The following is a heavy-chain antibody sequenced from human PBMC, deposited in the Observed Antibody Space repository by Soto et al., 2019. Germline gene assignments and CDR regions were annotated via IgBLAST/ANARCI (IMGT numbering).Heavy chain of an antibody. D-gene: IGHD3-10*01. V-gene: IGHV1-69*02. CDR2: IIPILGIA. J-gene: IGHJ4*02. CDR3: ARGTMVRGVISPFDY. CDR1: GGTFSRYT. Sequence: QVQLVQSGAEVKKPGSSVKVSCKASGGTFSRYTISWVRQAPGQGLEWMGRIIPILGIANYAQKFQGRVTITADKSTSTAYMELSSLRSEDTAVYYCARGTMVRGVISPFDYWGQGTLVTVSS.